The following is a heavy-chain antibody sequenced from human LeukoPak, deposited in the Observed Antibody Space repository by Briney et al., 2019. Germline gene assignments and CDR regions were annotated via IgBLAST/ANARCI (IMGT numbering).Heavy chain of an antibody. Sequence: GGSLRLSCAASGFTFSSYGMHWVRQAPGKGLEWVAFIRHDGSNKYYADSVKGRFTISRDNSKNTLYLQMNSLRAEDTAVYYCARGVFDQLRHLYYYYYYMDVWGKGTTVTVSS. CDR2: IRHDGSNK. CDR1: GFTFSSYG. V-gene: IGHV3-30*02. CDR3: ARGVFDQLRHLYYYYYYMDV. D-gene: IGHD2-2*01. J-gene: IGHJ6*03.